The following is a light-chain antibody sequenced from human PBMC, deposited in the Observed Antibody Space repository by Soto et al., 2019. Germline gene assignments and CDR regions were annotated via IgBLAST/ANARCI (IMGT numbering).Light chain of an antibody. CDR1: QSISSL. CDR3: QQYNTFSPMWT. V-gene: IGKV1-5*03. J-gene: IGKJ1*01. CDR2: QAS. Sequence: DIQMTQSPSTLSASVGDRVAITCRASQSISSLLAWYQQKPGKAPKLLIFQASTLENGVPPRFIGSGSGTEFTLTISSLQPEDLATYYCQQYNTFSPMWTFGQGTNLEVK.